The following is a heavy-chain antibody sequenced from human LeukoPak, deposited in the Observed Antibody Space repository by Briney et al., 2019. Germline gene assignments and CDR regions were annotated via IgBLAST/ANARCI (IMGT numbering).Heavy chain of an antibody. V-gene: IGHV3-30*18. CDR2: ISYDGSNK. D-gene: IGHD3-22*01. J-gene: IGHJ4*02. CDR1: GFTFSSYG. Sequence: PGRSLSLSCAASGFTFSSYGMHWVRQAPGKGLEWVAVISYDGSNKYYADSVKGRFTISRDNSKNTLYLQMNSLRAEDTAVYYCAKWGVNYYDSSGYETPVDYWGQGTLVTVSS. CDR3: AKWGVNYYDSSGYETPVDY.